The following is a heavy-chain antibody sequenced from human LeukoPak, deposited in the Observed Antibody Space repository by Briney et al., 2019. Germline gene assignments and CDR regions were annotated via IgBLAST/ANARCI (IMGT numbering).Heavy chain of an antibody. D-gene: IGHD3-10*01. V-gene: IGHV1-69*04. J-gene: IGHJ6*03. CDR2: IIPILGIA. CDR3: ARGVNYYGSGSYSDYYYYYMDV. CDR1: GGTFSSYA. Sequence: SVKVSCKASGGTFSSYAISWVRQAPGQGLEWMGRIIPILGIANYAQKFQGRVTITADESTSTAYMELSSLRSEDTAVYYCARGVNYYGSGSYSDYYYYYMDVWGKGTTVTVSS.